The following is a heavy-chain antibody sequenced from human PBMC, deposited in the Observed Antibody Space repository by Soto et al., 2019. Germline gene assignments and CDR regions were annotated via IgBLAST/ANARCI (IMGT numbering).Heavy chain of an antibody. J-gene: IGHJ4*02. V-gene: IGHV1-46*01. CDR3: ARENTSRPFAY. Sequence: DSVKVSCKASGYTFTSYYMHWVRQAPGQGLEWMGIINPSGGSTSYAQKFQGRVTMTRDTSTSTVYMELSSLRSEDTAVYYCARENTSRPFAYWGQGTLFTVSS. CDR1: GYTFTSYY. D-gene: IGHD2-2*01. CDR2: INPSGGST.